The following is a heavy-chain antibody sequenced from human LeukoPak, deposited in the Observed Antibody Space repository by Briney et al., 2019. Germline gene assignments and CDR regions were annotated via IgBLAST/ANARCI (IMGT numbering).Heavy chain of an antibody. CDR3: ARRRFVRGPDVVNPFDY. CDR1: GGSISSSYSY. V-gene: IGHV4-39*01. D-gene: IGHD2-8*01. J-gene: IGHJ4*02. Sequence: SETLSLTCTVSGGSISSSYSYWGWIRQPPGKGLEWIGSINYSGSTYYNPSLKSRVTISVDTSKNQFSLKLSSVTAADTAVYYCARRRFVRGPDVVNPFDYWGQGTLVTVSS. CDR2: INYSGST.